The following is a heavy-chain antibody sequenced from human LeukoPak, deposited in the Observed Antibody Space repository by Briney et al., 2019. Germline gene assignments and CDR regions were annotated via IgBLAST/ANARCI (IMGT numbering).Heavy chain of an antibody. CDR1: RFTFSSYA. J-gene: IGHJ4*02. CDR3: ARGCRYCSGGSCYSLRMEYLYY. Sequence: PGGSLRLSCAASRFTFSSYAMHWVRQAPGKGLEWVAVISYDGSNKYYADSVKGRFTISRDNSKNTLYLQMNSLRAEDTAVYYCARGCRYCSGGSCYSLRMEYLYYWGQGTLVTVSS. CDR2: ISYDGSNK. V-gene: IGHV3-30-3*01. D-gene: IGHD2-15*01.